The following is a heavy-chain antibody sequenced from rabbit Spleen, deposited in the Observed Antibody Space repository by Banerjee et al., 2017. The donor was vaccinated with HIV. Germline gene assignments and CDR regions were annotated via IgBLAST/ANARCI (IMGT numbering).Heavy chain of an antibody. V-gene: IGHV1S45*01. Sequence: EQLEESGGGLVKPEGSLTLTCKAYGVSFSDKDEMCWVRQAPGKGLEWIGCIYTGNGHTHYASWAKGRFTISITSSTTVTLQMTSLTGADTATYFCARDLTIVIGWNFNLWGPGTLVTVS. J-gene: IGHJ4*01. CDR2: IYTGNGHT. D-gene: IGHD2-1*01. CDR3: ARDLTIVIGWNFNL. CDR1: GVSFSDKDE.